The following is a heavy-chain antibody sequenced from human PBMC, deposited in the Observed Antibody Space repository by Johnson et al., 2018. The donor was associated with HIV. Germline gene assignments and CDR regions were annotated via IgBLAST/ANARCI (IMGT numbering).Heavy chain of an antibody. V-gene: IGHV3-30*04. J-gene: IGHJ3*01. CDR2: ISYDGSNK. Sequence: QVQLVESGGGLVQPGGSLRLSCSASGFSFSNYAMDWVRQAPGKGLEWVSVISYDGSNKYSADSVKGRFTISRDNSKNTLYLQMNSLRNEDTAVYHCAKDTGGNSGSDAFDFWGQGTLVTVAS. CDR1: GFSFSNYA. D-gene: IGHD4-23*01. CDR3: AKDTGGNSGSDAFDF.